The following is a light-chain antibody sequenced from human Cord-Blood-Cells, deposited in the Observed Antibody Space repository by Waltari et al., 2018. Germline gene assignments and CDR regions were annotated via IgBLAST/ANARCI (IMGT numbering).Light chain of an antibody. CDR2: AAS. Sequence: IVLTQSPATLSLSTGERATLSCGDRQSGSSSYLPWYQQKPGLAPRLLSYAASSMATGIPYRFSGSGSGTDFTLTISRLEPEDFAVYYCQQNGSSLLTFGGGTKVEIK. V-gene: IGKV3D-20*01. CDR3: QQNGSSLLT. J-gene: IGKJ4*01. CDR1: QSGSSSY.